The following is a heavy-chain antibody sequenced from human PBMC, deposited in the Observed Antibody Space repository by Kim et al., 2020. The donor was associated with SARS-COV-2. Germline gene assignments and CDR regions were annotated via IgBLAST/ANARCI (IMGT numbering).Heavy chain of an antibody. J-gene: IGHJ4*02. CDR2: ISGSGGST. CDR3: AKDPRGVWASQNIVIRFPTYFDY. Sequence: GGSLRLSCAASGFTFSSYAMSWVRQAPGKGLEWVSAISGSGGSTYYADSVKGRFTISRDNSKNTLYLQMNSLRAEDTAVYYCAKDPRGVWASQNIVIRFPTYFDYWGQGTLVTVSS. CDR1: GFTFSSYA. V-gene: IGHV3-23*01. D-gene: IGHD3-16*02.